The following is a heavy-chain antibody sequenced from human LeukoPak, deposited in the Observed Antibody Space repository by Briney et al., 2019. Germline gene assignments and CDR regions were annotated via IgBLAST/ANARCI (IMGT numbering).Heavy chain of an antibody. CDR3: ATGVHGIAAAGDYYFDY. CDR2: MYTSGST. J-gene: IGHJ4*02. D-gene: IGHD6-13*01. CDR1: GGSISSGSYY. Sequence: PSQTLSLTCTVSGGSISSGSYYWSWIRQPAGQGLECIGRMYTSGSTNYNPSLKSRVTISVDTSKNQFSLKLSSVTAADTAVYYCATGVHGIAAAGDYYFDYWGQGTLVTVSS. V-gene: IGHV4-61*02.